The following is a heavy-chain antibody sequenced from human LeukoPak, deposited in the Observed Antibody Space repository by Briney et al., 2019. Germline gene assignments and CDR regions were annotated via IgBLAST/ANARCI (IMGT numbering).Heavy chain of an antibody. J-gene: IGHJ5*02. CDR2: MNPNSGNT. CDR1: GGTFSSYA. CDR3: ARDTHYYDSSDNWFDP. D-gene: IGHD3-22*01. V-gene: IGHV1-8*03. Sequence: GASVKVSCKASGGTFSSYAINWVRQATGQGLEWMGWMNPNSGNTGYAQKFQGRVTITRNTSISTAYMELSSLRSEDTAVYYCARDTHYYDSSDNWFDPWGQGTLVTVSS.